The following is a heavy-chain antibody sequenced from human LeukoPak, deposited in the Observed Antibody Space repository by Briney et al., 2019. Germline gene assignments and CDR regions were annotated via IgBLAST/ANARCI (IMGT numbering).Heavy chain of an antibody. Sequence: SETLSLTCAVYGASFSGYYWSWIRQPPGKGLEWIGEINHSGSTNYNPSLKSRVTISVDTSKNQFSLKLSSVTAADTAVYYCARDDSSGYYERFDYWGQGTLVTVSS. CDR2: INHSGST. CDR3: ARDDSSGYYERFDY. CDR1: GASFSGYY. J-gene: IGHJ4*02. V-gene: IGHV4-34*01. D-gene: IGHD3-22*01.